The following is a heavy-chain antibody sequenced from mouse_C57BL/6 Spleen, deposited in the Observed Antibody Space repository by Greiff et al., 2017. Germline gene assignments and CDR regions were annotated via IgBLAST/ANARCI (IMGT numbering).Heavy chain of an antibody. CDR1: GYTFTSYW. D-gene: IGHD1-1*01. V-gene: IGHV1-61*01. J-gene: IGHJ3*01. Sequence: VQLQQPGAELVRPGSSVKLSCKASGYTFTSYWMDWVKQRPGQGLEWIGNIYPSDSETHYNQKFKDKATLTVDKSSSTAYMQLSSLTSEDSAVYYCARGYGSPWFAYWGQGTLVTVSA. CDR2: IYPSDSET. CDR3: ARGYGSPWFAY.